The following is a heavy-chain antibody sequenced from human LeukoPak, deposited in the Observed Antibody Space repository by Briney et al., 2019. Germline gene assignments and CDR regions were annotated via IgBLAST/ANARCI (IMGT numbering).Heavy chain of an antibody. CDR3: VKDLYKGDTSTWYYFDY. D-gene: IGHD6-13*01. Sequence: PGGSLRLSCSASGFTFSSYAMHWVRQAPGMGPEYVSVISSYGDKTYYADSVKGRFTISRDNSKNTVSLQMSSLRPEDTAVYYCVKDLYKGDTSTWYYFDYWGQGTLVTVSS. J-gene: IGHJ4*02. V-gene: IGHV3-64D*06. CDR1: GFTFSSYA. CDR2: ISSYGDKT.